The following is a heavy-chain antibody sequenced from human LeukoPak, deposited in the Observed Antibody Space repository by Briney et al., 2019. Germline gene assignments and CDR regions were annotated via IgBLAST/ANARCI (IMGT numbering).Heavy chain of an antibody. D-gene: IGHD3-16*01. CDR1: GCSFTSYW. CDR2: IYPGDSDT. J-gene: IGHJ4*02. V-gene: IGHV5-51*01. Sequence: GESLKISCKGSGCSFTSYWIGWVRQMPGKGLEWMGIIYPGDSDTRYSPSFQGQVTISADKSISTAYLQWSSLKASDTAMYYCARAPWITFGTSDYYFDYWGQGTLVTVSS. CDR3: ARAPWITFGTSDYYFDY.